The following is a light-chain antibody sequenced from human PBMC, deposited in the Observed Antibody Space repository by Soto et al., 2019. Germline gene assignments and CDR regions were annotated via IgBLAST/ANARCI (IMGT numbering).Light chain of an antibody. V-gene: IGLV2-23*03. CDR3: CSYASSSTFV. CDR1: SSDVGSYNL. CDR2: EGS. J-gene: IGLJ2*01. Sequence: QSVLTQPASVSGSPGQSITISCTGTSSDVGSYNLVSWYQQHPGKAPKLMIYEGSKRPSGVSNRFSGSKSGNTASLTISGLQAEDEADYYCCSYASSSTFVFGGGTKVTVL.